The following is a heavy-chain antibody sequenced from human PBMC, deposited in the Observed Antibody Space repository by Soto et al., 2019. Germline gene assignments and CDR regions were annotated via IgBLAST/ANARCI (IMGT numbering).Heavy chain of an antibody. CDR1: GGSISSGGYY. J-gene: IGHJ3*02. D-gene: IGHD2-15*01. CDR3: ARYLGYCGGGSCYRVAFDI. V-gene: IGHV4-31*01. Sequence: QAQLQESGPGLVKPSQTLSLTCTFSGGSISSGGYYWSWIRQHPGKGLEWIGYIYYSGSTYYKPSPKTVVTISVDTSNKEFSLKLSCVTGADTAVYYCARYLGYCGGGSCYRVAFDIWGQGRMVTVSS. CDR2: IYYSGST.